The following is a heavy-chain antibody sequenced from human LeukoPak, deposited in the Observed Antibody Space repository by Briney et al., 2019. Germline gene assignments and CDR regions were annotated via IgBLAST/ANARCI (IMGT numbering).Heavy chain of an antibody. J-gene: IGHJ5*02. Sequence: SETLSLTCTVSGGSIRSSSYYWGWIRQPPGQGLEWIGNINYSGNTYYKQSLESRVTVSVDTSKNQFSLKLNSVTAADTAVYYCARVLSSGHPRWFDLWGQGTRVTVSS. CDR2: INYSGNT. CDR3: ARVLSSGHPRWFDL. V-gene: IGHV4-39*01. D-gene: IGHD3-10*01. CDR1: GGSIRSSSYY.